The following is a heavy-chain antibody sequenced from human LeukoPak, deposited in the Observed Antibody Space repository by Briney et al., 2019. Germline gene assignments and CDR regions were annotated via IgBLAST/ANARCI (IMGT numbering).Heavy chain of an antibody. D-gene: IGHD4-17*01. Sequence: ASVKVSCKASGGTFSSYAISWVRQAPGQGLEWMGRIIPSLGIANYAQKFQGRVTITADKSTSTAYMELSSLRSEDTAVYYCARLMTTVTTVPHWGQGTLVTVSS. CDR1: GGTFSSYA. CDR2: IIPSLGIA. V-gene: IGHV1-69*04. J-gene: IGHJ4*02. CDR3: ARLMTTVTTVPH.